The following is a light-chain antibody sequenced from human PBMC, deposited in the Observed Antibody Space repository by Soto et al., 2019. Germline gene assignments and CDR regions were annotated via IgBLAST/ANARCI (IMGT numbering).Light chain of an antibody. Sequence: DIMLNQSPSSLSLYDGDRVTITCRASQSVSSYLAWYQHKPGQTPRLLIYATSSMQSGVPSRFSGSGSGTEFTLTISRLQSEDFAIYYCQRCYNRPFTFGGGTRLEIK. J-gene: IGKJ5*01. CDR3: QRCYNRPFT. CDR2: ATS. CDR1: QSVSSY. V-gene: IGKV1-39*01.